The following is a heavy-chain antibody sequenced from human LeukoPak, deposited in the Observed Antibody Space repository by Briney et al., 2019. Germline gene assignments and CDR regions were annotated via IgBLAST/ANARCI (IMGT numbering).Heavy chain of an antibody. D-gene: IGHD4-23*01. V-gene: IGHV4-4*07. CDR1: GGSISSYY. CDR2: IYTSGST. Sequence: SETLSLTCIVSGGSISSYYWSWIRQPAGEGLEWIGRIYTSGSTNYNPSLKSRVTMSVDTSKNQFSLKLSSVTAADTAVYYCAREGRGGNEYYFDYWGQGTLVTVSS. CDR3: AREGRGGNEYYFDY. J-gene: IGHJ4*02.